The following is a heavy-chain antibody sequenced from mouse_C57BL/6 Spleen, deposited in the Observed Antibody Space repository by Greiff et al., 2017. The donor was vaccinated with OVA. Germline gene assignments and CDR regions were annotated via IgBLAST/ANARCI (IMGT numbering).Heavy chain of an antibody. CDR2: INTSSGYT. CDR3: ARSLYSNYDYFDY. CDR1: GYTFTSYW. Sequence: QVQLQQSGAELAKPGASVKLSCKASGYTFTSYWMHWVKQRPGQGMEWIGYINTSSGYTKYNQKFKDKATLTADKSSSTSYMQLSSLTYEDSAVYYCARSLYSNYDYFDYWGQGTTLTVSS. D-gene: IGHD2-5*01. J-gene: IGHJ2*01. V-gene: IGHV1-7*01.